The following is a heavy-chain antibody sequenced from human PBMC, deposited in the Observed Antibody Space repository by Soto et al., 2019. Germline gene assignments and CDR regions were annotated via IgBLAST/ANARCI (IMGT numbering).Heavy chain of an antibody. CDR2: ISGSGGST. CDR3: AKTTVNYYYYYGMDV. D-gene: IGHD1-26*01. CDR1: GFTFSSYA. Sequence: GGSLRLSCAASGFTFSSYAMSWVRQAPGKGLEWVSAISGSGGSTYYADSVKGRFTISRDNSKNTLYLQMNSLRAEDTAVYYCAKTTVNYYYYYGMDVWGQGTTVTVSS. J-gene: IGHJ6*02. V-gene: IGHV3-23*01.